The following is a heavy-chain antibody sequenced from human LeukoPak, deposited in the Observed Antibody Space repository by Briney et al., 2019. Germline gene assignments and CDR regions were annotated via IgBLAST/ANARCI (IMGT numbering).Heavy chain of an antibody. D-gene: IGHD3-10*01. Sequence: PGTLSLTCAVSGGSISSSNWWSWVRQPPGKGLEWIGEIYHSGSTNYNPSLKSRVTISVDKSKNQFSLKLSSVTAADTAVYYCARSYGSGTYDAFDIWGQGTMVTVSS. CDR3: ARSYGSGTYDAFDI. V-gene: IGHV4-4*03. CDR2: IYHSGST. CDR1: GGSISSSNW. J-gene: IGHJ3*02.